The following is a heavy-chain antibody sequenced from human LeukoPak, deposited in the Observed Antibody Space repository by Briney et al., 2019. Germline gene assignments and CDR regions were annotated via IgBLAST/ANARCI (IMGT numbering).Heavy chain of an antibody. CDR2: ISSSSNTI. CDR1: GFTFSTYS. V-gene: IGHV3-48*01. D-gene: IGHD6-13*01. CDR3: ARDGYSTNWEYYFDY. Sequence: GGSLRLSCAASGFTFSTYSMNWVRQAPGKGLEWVSYISSSSNTIFYADSVKGRFTISRDNAENSLYLQMNSLRAEDTAVYYCARDGYSTNWEYYFDYWGQGTLVTVSS. J-gene: IGHJ4*02.